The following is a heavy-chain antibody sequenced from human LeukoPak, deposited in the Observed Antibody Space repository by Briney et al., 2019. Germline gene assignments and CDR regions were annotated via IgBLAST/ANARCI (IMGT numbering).Heavy chain of an antibody. CDR2: ISSSSTYI. J-gene: IGHJ4*02. D-gene: IGHD4-23*01. Sequence: GGSLRLSCAASGFTFRSYSMNWVRQAPGKGLEWVSSISSSSTYIYYADSVKGRFIISRDNAKNSLYLQMNSLRAEDTAVYYCARDYDGNLEYWGQGTPVTVSS. CDR1: GFTFRSYS. V-gene: IGHV3-21*01. CDR3: ARDYDGNLEY.